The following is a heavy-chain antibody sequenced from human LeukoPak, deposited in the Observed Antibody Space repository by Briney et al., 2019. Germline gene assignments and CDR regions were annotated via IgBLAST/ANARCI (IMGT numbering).Heavy chain of an antibody. CDR2: INHSGST. V-gene: IGHV4-34*01. J-gene: IGHJ4*02. D-gene: IGHD5-12*01. CDR1: GGSFSGYY. Sequence: PSETLSLTCAVYGGSFSGYYWSWIRQPPGKGLEWIGEINHSGSTNYNPSLKSRVTISVETSKNQFSLKLSSVTAADTAVYYCARPRGYDYDCWGQGTLVTVSS. CDR3: ARPRGYDYDC.